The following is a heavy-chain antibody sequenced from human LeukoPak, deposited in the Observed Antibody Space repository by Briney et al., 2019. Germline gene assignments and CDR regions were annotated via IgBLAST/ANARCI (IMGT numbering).Heavy chain of an antibody. D-gene: IGHD3-10*02. J-gene: IGHJ4*02. Sequence: GGSLRPSCAASGFTFSSYGMNWVRQPPGKGLEWLSYLSNTGNIHYPQSVKGRFTISRDNAKSSLYLQMDGLRAEDTAVYYCARRGDSPMIGDHWGQGILVTVAS. V-gene: IGHV3-48*01. CDR3: ARRGDSPMIGDH. CDR1: GFTFSSYG. CDR2: LSNTGNI.